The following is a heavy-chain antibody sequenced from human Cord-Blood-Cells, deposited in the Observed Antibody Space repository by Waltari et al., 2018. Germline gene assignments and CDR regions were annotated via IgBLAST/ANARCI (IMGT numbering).Heavy chain of an antibody. CDR3: ARIPLSYYYYGMDV. J-gene: IGHJ6*02. V-gene: IGHV2-26*01. CDR2: IFSNDEK. Sequence: QVTLKESGPVLVKPTATITLTCTVSGFSLRNARMGVSWIRQPPGKALEWLAHIFSNDEKSYSTSLKSRLTISKYTSKSQVVLTMTNMDPMYTATYYCARIPLSYYYYGMDVWGQGTTVTVSS. CDR1: GFSLRNARMG.